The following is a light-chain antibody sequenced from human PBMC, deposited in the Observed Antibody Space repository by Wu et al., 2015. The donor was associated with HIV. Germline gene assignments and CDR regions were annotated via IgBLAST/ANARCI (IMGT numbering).Light chain of an antibody. Sequence: DIQMTQSPSSLSASVGDRVTITCRASQSVSIFLNWYQQKPGKAPKLLIYAASSLQSGVPSRFRGSGSGTDFSLTISSLQPEGFATYYCQQNYNPPWTFGQGTKVEIK. CDR1: QSVSIF. J-gene: IGKJ1*01. CDR3: QQNYNPPWT. V-gene: IGKV1-39*01. CDR2: AAS.